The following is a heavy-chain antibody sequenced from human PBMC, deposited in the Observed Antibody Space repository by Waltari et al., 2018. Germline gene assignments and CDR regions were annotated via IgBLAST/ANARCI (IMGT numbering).Heavy chain of an antibody. D-gene: IGHD4-17*01. CDR2: IGTAGDT. CDR1: GFTFSSYD. V-gene: IGHV3-13*01. Sequence: EVQLVESGGGLVQPGGSLRLSCAASGFTFSSYDMHWVRQATGKGLEWVSGIGTAGDTYYPGYVKGRFTIARENAKNSLYLQMNRLRAGDTAVYYCARAGEATVTPEYYFDYWGQGTLVTVSS. CDR3: ARAGEATVTPEYYFDY. J-gene: IGHJ4*02.